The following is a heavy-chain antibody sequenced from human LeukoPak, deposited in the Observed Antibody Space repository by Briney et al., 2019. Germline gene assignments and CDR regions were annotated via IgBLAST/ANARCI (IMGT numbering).Heavy chain of an antibody. CDR3: ARGSGYSGSYHRH. D-gene: IGHD1-26*01. CDR1: GGSISSYY. Sequence: SETLSLTCTVSGGSISSYYWSWIRQPPGKGLEWLGYVYNSGSTHYNPSLKSRVTISVDTSKNQFSLKLSSVTAADTAVYYCARGSGYSGSYHRHWGQGTLVTVSS. J-gene: IGHJ4*02. V-gene: IGHV4-59*01. CDR2: VYNSGST.